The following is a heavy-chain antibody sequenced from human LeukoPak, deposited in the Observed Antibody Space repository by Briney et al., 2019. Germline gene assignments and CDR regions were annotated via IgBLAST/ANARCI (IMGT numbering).Heavy chain of an antibody. D-gene: IGHD6-19*01. J-gene: IGHJ4*02. CDR3: ARSPTGSGWFYFDY. CDR1: GFTFSSYE. CDR2: ISSSGGTI. Sequence: GGSLRLSCAASGFTFSSYEMNWVRQAPGKGLEWVSYISSSGGTIFYADSVKGRFTISRDNAKNSLFLLLNSLRAEDTAVYYCARSPTGSGWFYFDYWGQGTLVTVSS. V-gene: IGHV3-48*03.